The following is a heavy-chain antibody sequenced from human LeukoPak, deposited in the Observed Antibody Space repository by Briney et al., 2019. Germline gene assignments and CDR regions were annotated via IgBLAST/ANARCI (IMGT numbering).Heavy chain of an antibody. CDR3: ARVFCSGGSCYAGNWFDP. D-gene: IGHD2-15*01. J-gene: IGHJ5*02. CDR2: IYYSGST. CDR1: GGSISSGGYY. Sequence: PSETLSLTCTVSGGSISSGGYYWSWIRQHPGKGLEWIGHIYYSGSTYYNPSLKSRVTISVDTSKNQFSLKLSSVTAADTAVYYCARVFCSGGSCYAGNWFDPWGQGTLVTVSS. V-gene: IGHV4-30-4*08.